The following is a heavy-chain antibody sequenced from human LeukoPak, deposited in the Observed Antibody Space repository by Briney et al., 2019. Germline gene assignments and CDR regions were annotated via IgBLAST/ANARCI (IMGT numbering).Heavy chain of an antibody. V-gene: IGHV1-69*13. D-gene: IGHD1-26*01. CDR2: FIPIFGTA. Sequence: GASVKVSCKASGGTFSSYAISWVRQAPGQGLEWMGGFIPIFGTANYAQKFQGRVTITADESTSTAYMELSSLRSEDTAVYYCARLTRGYYYGMDVWGQGTTVTVSS. CDR1: GGTFSSYA. J-gene: IGHJ6*02. CDR3: ARLTRGYYYGMDV.